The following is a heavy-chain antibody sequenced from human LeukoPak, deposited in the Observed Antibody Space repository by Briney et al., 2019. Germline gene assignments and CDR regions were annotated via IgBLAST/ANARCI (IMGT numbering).Heavy chain of an antibody. V-gene: IGHV3-33*01. CDR1: GFTFSSYG. CDR2: IWYDGSNK. Sequence: GGSLRLSCAASGFTFSSYGMHWVRQAPGKGLEWVAVIWYDGSNKYYADSVKGRFTISRDNSKNTLYLQMNSLRAEDTAVYYCAREADGSTTGYWGQGTLVTVSS. J-gene: IGHJ4*02. D-gene: IGHD3-10*01. CDR3: AREADGSTTGY.